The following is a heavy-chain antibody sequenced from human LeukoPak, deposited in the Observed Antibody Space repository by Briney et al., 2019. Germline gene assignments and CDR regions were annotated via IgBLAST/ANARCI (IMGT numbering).Heavy chain of an antibody. CDR2: INPNSGGT. D-gene: IGHD3-10*01. CDR1: GYTFTGYY. J-gene: IGHJ4*02. CDR3: ARMYGSGSYLALDY. Sequence: GASVKVSCKASGYTFTGYYMHWVRQAPGQGLEWMGRINPNSGGTNYAQKFQGRVTMTRDTSISTACMELSRLRSDDTAVYYCARMYGSGSYLALDYWGQGTLVTVSS. V-gene: IGHV1-2*06.